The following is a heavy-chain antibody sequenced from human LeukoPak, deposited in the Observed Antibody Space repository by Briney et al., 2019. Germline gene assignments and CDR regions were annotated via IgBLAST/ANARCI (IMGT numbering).Heavy chain of an antibody. CDR2: ISSSGSII. D-gene: IGHD3-3*01. CDR3: AKVVAYYDFWSGFSGYMDV. Sequence: GGSLRLSCAASGFTFSDYYMSWLRQAPGKGLDWVSYISSSGSIIYYADSVKGRFTISRDNAKNSLYLQMNSLRAEDTAVYYCAKVVAYYDFWSGFSGYMDVWGKGTTVTVSS. V-gene: IGHV3-11*01. CDR1: GFTFSDYY. J-gene: IGHJ6*03.